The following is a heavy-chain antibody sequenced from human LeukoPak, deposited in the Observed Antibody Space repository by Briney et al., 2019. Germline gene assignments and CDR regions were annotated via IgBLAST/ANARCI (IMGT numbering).Heavy chain of an antibody. CDR1: GFTFSSYG. CDR2: ISYDGSNK. D-gene: IGHD3-10*01. Sequence: GGSLRLSCAASGFTFSSYGMHWVRQAPGKGLEWVAVISYDGSNKYYADSVKGRFTISRDNSKNTLYLQMNSLKAEDTAVYYCAKDGGFTMPPGEFQHWGQGTLVTVSS. J-gene: IGHJ1*01. V-gene: IGHV3-30*18. CDR3: AKDGGFTMPPGEFQH.